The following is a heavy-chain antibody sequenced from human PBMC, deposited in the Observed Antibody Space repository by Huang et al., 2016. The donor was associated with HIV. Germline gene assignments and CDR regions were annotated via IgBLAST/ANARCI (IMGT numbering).Heavy chain of an antibody. CDR3: ATGFDVFFDF. J-gene: IGHJ4*02. CDR2: FDPESGET. CDR1: EYTLTEFS. Sequence: QVQLVQSRAEVKKPGASVKVSCKVSEYTLTEFSIHWVRQPPGKGLEWRGGFDPESGETIYAQKCQGRVTMTEDTSTETAFMELSGLRPEDTAVYYCATGFDVFFDFWGQGTLVTVSS. D-gene: IGHD3-9*01. V-gene: IGHV1-24*01.